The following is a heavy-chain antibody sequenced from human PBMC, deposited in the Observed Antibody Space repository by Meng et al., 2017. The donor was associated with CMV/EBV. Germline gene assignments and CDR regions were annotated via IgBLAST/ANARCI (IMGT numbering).Heavy chain of an antibody. CDR2: ISSSGSTI. CDR1: GFTFSSYE. Sequence: GSLRLSCAASGFTFSSYEMNWVRQAPGKGLEWVSYISSSGSTIYYADSVKGRFTISRDNAKNSLYLQMNSLRAEDTAVYYCASYSNYGLYYYYGMDVWGQGTTVTVSS. V-gene: IGHV3-48*03. D-gene: IGHD4-11*01. J-gene: IGHJ6*02. CDR3: ASYSNYGLYYYYGMDV.